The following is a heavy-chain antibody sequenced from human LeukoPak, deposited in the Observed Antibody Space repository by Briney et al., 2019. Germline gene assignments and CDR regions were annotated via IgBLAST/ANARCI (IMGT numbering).Heavy chain of an antibody. CDR2: ISSSGSTI. D-gene: IGHD2-15*01. Sequence: GGSLRLSCAASGFTFSDYYMSWIRQAPGKGLEWVSYISSSGSTIYYADSVKGRFTISRDNAKNSLYLQMNSLRAEDTAVYYCARDRCSGGSCYSGFDYWGQGTLVTVSS. V-gene: IGHV3-11*01. CDR1: GFTFSDYY. J-gene: IGHJ4*02. CDR3: ARDRCSGGSCYSGFDY.